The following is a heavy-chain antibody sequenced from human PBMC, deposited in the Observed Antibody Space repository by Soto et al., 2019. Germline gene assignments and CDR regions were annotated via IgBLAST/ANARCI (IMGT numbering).Heavy chain of an antibody. V-gene: IGHV3-74*01. Sequence: EVQLVESGGGSVQPGGSLRLSCAASGFTFSSYFMYWVRQAPGKGLVWVSRIDNDGGTTNYADSVKGRFTISRDNAKNTLYLQMNSQRAEDTAVYYCTRGYYGPDYWGQGTLVTVSS. CDR3: TRGYYGPDY. J-gene: IGHJ4*02. CDR1: GFTFSSYF. D-gene: IGHD3-10*01. CDR2: IDNDGGTT.